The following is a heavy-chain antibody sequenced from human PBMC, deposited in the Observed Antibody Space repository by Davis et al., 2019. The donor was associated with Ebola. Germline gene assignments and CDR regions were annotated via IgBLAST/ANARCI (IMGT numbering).Heavy chain of an antibody. Sequence: ASVQVSCKASGYTFTAYNLHWVRQVPGHGLEWMGRIITNSGGTNYAQNFQGRVTMTRDTSISTVYMELSSLRYDDTADYYCARGHNYAHEYWGQGTLVTVSS. CDR1: GYTFTAYN. CDR3: ARGHNYAHEY. D-gene: IGHD4-11*01. J-gene: IGHJ4*02. V-gene: IGHV1-2*06. CDR2: IITNSGGT.